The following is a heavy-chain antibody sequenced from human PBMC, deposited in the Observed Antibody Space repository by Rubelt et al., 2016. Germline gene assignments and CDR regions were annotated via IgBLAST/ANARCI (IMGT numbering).Heavy chain of an antibody. J-gene: IGHJ4*02. CDR2: IKPDGSDR. CDR3: MRGAGY. D-gene: IGHD1-26*01. Sequence: EVQLVESGGGLVKPGGSLRLSCAASGFIFSDHHMDWVRQAPGRGLEWVANIKPDGSDRYFVDSVKGRFTISRDNAKNSVYLQMDSLRADDTAIYFCMRGAGYWGQGTLVTVSS. V-gene: IGHV3-7*01. CDR1: GFIFSDHH.